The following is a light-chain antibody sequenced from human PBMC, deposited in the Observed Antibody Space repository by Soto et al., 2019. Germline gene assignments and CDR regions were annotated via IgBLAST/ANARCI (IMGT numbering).Light chain of an antibody. CDR3: QQYYSPPVT. CDR1: QNLLQNSNSKNY. CDR2: WAS. V-gene: IGKV4-1*01. J-gene: IGKJ4*01. Sequence: DIVMTQSPDSLAVSLGDRATITCKSNQNLLQNSNSKNYLAWYQQKPGQPPKLLIYWASTRESGVPDRYSGSGSGTDFTLTISSLQAEDVAVYYCQQYYSPPVTFGGGTKVEIK.